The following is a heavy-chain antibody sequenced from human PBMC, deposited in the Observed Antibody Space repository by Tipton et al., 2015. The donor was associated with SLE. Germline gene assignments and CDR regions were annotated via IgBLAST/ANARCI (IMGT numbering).Heavy chain of an antibody. CDR2: ISYSGST. D-gene: IGHD7-27*01. Sequence: TLSLTCSVSGVSISSHSHYWSWIRQPPGKGLEWIGCISYSGSTYYNPSLKSRVTMSVDTSKNQFSLKLSSVTAADTAVYYCARDPNGGYGSFDYWGLGALVTVSS. CDR3: ARDPNGGYGSFDY. CDR1: GVSISSHSHY. J-gene: IGHJ4*02. V-gene: IGHV4-39*07.